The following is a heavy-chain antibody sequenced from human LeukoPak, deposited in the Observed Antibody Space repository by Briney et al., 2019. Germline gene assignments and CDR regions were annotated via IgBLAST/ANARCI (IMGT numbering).Heavy chain of an antibody. D-gene: IGHD3-22*01. CDR3: AREAYYYDSSVLGGY. J-gene: IGHJ4*02. CDR1: GYIFTGYY. CDR2: INPSGGST. V-gene: IGHV1-46*01. Sequence: ASVKVSCKASGYIFTGYYMHWVRQAPGQGLEWMGIINPSGGSTSYAQKFQGRVTMTRDTSTSTVYMELSSLRSEDTAVYYCAREAYYYDSSVLGGYWGQGTLVTVSS.